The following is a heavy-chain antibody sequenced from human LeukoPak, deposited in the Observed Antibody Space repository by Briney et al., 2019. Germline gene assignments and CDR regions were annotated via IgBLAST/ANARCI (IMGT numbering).Heavy chain of an antibody. Sequence: SETLSLTCTVSGGSISSYYWSWIRQPPGKGLEWIAYIHYSGNSNYNPSLRSRATISEDTSKNQFSLKLSSVTAADTAVYYCARALGITSAGPGYWGQGTLVTVSS. J-gene: IGHJ4*02. CDR3: ARALGITSAGPGY. CDR2: IHYSGNS. CDR1: GGSISSYY. V-gene: IGHV4-59*01. D-gene: IGHD6-13*01.